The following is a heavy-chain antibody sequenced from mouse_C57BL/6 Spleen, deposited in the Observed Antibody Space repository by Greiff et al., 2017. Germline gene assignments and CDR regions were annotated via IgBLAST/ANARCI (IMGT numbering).Heavy chain of an antibody. D-gene: IGHD1-1*01. CDR3: ARGLLRDYAMDY. Sequence: QVQLQQPGAELVKPGASVKMSCKASGYTFTSYWITWVKQRPGQGLEWIGDIYPGSGSTNYNEKFKGKATLTVDTSSSTAYMQLSSLTSEDSAVYYCARGLLRDYAMDYWGQGTSVTVSS. J-gene: IGHJ4*01. CDR1: GYTFTSYW. V-gene: IGHV1-55*01. CDR2: IYPGSGST.